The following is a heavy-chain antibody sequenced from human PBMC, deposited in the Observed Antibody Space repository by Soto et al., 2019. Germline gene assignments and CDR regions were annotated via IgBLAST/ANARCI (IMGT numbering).Heavy chain of an antibody. CDR3: DWGFAAAATIDAFDL. V-gene: IGHV4-30-4*01. Sequence: QVQLQESGPGLVKPSQTLTLTCTVSGGSISSGDYYWSWIRQPPGKGLEWIGYIYYSGSTYYNPSRKSRVTIAIYTSTNQLSLKLSSVTAADTAVYYRDWGFAAAATIDAFDLWGQGTMVTVSS. CDR1: GGSISSGDYY. CDR2: IYYSGST. D-gene: IGHD5-12*01. J-gene: IGHJ3*01.